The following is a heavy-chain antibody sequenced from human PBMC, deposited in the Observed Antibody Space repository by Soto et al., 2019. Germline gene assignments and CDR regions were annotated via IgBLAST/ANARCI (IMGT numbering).Heavy chain of an antibody. J-gene: IGHJ5*02. Sequence: SETLSLTCTVSGGSITSSEYYWAWIRQPPGKGLQFVGTIYYSGSSYSNPSLKSRLSMSVDTSKNQFSLTLRSVTAADTAVYYCARAMIGNGGRGWFDPWGQGALVTVSS. CDR2: IYYSGSS. D-gene: IGHD4-17*01. V-gene: IGHV4-39*07. CDR1: GGSITSSEYY. CDR3: ARAMIGNGGRGWFDP.